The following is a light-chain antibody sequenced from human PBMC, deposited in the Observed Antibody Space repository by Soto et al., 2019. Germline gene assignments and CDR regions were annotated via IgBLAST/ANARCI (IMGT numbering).Light chain of an antibody. J-gene: IGKJ4*01. CDR1: QSVSNS. CDR2: DAS. V-gene: IGKV3-15*01. Sequence: EKVMTQSPATLSVSAGERASLSCRASQSVSNSLAWYQQKHGQAPRLLIYDASTRATGIPARFSGSASGTEFTLTISSLQSEDSAVYYCQQYNQWPLTFGGGTKVEIK. CDR3: QQYNQWPLT.